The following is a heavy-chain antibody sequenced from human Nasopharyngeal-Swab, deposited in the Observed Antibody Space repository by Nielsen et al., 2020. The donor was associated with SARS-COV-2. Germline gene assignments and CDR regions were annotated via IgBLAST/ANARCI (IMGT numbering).Heavy chain of an antibody. CDR2: ITWNSGNK. V-gene: IGHV3-9*01. D-gene: IGHD5-18*01. CDR1: GFTFENYA. Sequence: SLKISCAASGFTFENYAMHWVRQPRGKGLEWVSGITWNSGNKGYAESVQGRFTISRDNAKNSLYLQMNSLRAEDTALYYCAKARRTDTYGYECFDSWGQGTLVTVSS. J-gene: IGHJ4*02. CDR3: AKARRTDTYGYECFDS.